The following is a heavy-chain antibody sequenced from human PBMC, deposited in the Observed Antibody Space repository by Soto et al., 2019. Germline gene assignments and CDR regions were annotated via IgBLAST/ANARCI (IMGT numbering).Heavy chain of an antibody. CDR2: ISYDGSNK. V-gene: IGHV3-30*18. Sequence: QVQLVESGGGVVQPGRSLRLSCAASGFTFSGYGMHWVRQAPGKGLEWVAVISYDGSNKYYADSVKGRFTISRDNSKNTLYLQMNSLRAEDTAVYYCAKSLPLWGMDVWGQGTTVTVSS. D-gene: IGHD3-16*01. J-gene: IGHJ6*02. CDR1: GFTFSGYG. CDR3: AKSLPLWGMDV.